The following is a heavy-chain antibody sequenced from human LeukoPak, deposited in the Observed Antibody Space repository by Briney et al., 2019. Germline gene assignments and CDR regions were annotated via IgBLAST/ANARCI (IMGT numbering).Heavy chain of an antibody. CDR2: ISWNSGSI. V-gene: IGHV3-9*01. D-gene: IGHD3-10*01. CDR3: AKDMGSGSQHYYMDV. CDR1: GFTFSSYS. J-gene: IGHJ6*03. Sequence: GGSLRLSCAASGFTFSSYSMNWVRQAPGKGLEWVSGISWNSGSIGYADSVKGRFTISRDNAKNSLYLQMNSLRAEDTALYYCAKDMGSGSQHYYMDVWGKGTTVTISS.